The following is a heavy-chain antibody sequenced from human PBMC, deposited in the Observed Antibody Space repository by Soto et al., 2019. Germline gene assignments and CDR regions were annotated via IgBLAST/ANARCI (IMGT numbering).Heavy chain of an antibody. CDR2: IYHSGST. V-gene: IGHV4-38-2*01. D-gene: IGHD1-1*01. J-gene: IGHJ4*02. Sequence: PSETLSLTCAVSGNSISSDYYWGWIRQPPGKGLEWIGSIYHSGSTYYNPSLKSRVTISVDTSKNRFSLKMSSVTAADTAVYYCARLRQLGELDYWGQGTLVT. CDR3: ARLRQLGELDY. CDR1: GNSISSDYY.